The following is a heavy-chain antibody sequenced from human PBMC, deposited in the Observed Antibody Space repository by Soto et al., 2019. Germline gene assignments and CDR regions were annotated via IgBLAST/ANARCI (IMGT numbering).Heavy chain of an antibody. Sequence: ASXKVCCKASGGTFSIYAIGWVRQAPGQGLEWMGWISAYNGNTNYAQKLQGRVTMTTDTSTSTAYMELRSLRSDDTAVYYCARDSPPVDYWGQGTLVTVSS. V-gene: IGHV1-18*01. J-gene: IGHJ4*02. CDR2: ISAYNGNT. CDR1: GGTFSIYA. CDR3: ARDSPPVDY.